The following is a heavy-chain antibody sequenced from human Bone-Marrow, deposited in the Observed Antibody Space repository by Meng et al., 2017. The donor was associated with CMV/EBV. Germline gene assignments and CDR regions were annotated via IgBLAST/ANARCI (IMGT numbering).Heavy chain of an antibody. CDR1: GFTFSSYS. CDR3: ARDRRGGSITIFGVAFDY. D-gene: IGHD3-3*01. Sequence: GESLKISCAASGFTFSSYSMNWVRQAPGKGLEWVSSISSSSSYIYYADSVKGRFTISRDNAKNSLYLQMNSLRAEDTAVYYCARDRRGGSITIFGVAFDYWGQGTRVTVSS. V-gene: IGHV3-21*01. J-gene: IGHJ4*02. CDR2: ISSSSSYI.